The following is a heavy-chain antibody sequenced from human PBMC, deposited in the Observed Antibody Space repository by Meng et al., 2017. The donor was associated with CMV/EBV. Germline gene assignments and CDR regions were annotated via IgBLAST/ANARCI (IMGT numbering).Heavy chain of an antibody. CDR2: ISYDGSNK. Sequence: GESLKISCAASGFTFSSYAMRWVRQAPGKGLEWVAVISYDGSNKYYADSVKGRFTISRDNSKNTLYLQMNSLRAEDTAVYYCVRSGYYFDYWGQGTLVPSPQ. CDR3: VRSGYYFDY. D-gene: IGHD3-22*01. V-gene: IGHV3-30*04. CDR1: GFTFSSYA. J-gene: IGHJ4*02.